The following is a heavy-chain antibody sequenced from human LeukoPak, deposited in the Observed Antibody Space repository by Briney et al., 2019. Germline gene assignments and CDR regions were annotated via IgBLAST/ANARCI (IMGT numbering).Heavy chain of an antibody. CDR3: ATGDDSSGHPLDY. J-gene: IGHJ4*02. Sequence: SVKVSCKASGGTFSSYAISWVRQAPGQGLEWMGGIIPIFGTANYAQKFQGRVTITADESTSTAYMELSSLRSEDTAVYYCATGDDSSGHPLDYWGQGTLVTVSS. D-gene: IGHD3-22*01. CDR1: GGTFSSYA. V-gene: IGHV1-69*13. CDR2: IIPIFGTA.